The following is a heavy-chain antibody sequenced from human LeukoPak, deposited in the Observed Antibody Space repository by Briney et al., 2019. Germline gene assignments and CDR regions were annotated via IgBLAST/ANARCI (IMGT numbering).Heavy chain of an antibody. V-gene: IGHV1-2*02. D-gene: IGHD6-13*01. CDR2: INPNSGGT. CDR3: ARVAAGAGGHFDY. CDR1: GYTFTGYY. J-gene: IGHJ4*02. Sequence: ASVKVSCKASGYTFTGYYMHWVRQAPGQGLEWMGWINPNSGGTNYAQKFQGRVTMTRDTSISTAYMELSRLRSDDTAVYYCARVAAGAGGHFDYWGQGTLVTVSS.